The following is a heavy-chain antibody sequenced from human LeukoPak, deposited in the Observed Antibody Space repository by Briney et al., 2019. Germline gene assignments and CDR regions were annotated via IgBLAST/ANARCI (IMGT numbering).Heavy chain of an antibody. Sequence: PGGSLRLSCAASGFTFSSYGMHWVRQAPGKGLEWVAFIRYDGSNKYYADSVKGRFTISRDNSKNTLYLQMNSLRAEDTAVYYCARIPNPPYDSSGYYPGRHDAFDIWGQGTMVTVSS. CDR3: ARIPNPPYDSSGYYPGRHDAFDI. CDR2: IRYDGSNK. D-gene: IGHD3-22*01. CDR1: GFTFSSYG. V-gene: IGHV3-30*02. J-gene: IGHJ3*02.